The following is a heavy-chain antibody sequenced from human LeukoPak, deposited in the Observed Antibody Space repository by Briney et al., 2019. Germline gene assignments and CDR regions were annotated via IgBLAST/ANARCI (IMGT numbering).Heavy chain of an antibody. CDR2: ISCYNGHT. CDR1: GYTFTKYG. J-gene: IGHJ5*02. D-gene: IGHD6-6*01. Sequence: ASVKVSCKASGYTFTKYGLNWVRQAPGQGLQWMGWISCYNGHTHYAQNFQGRVTMTTDTSTNTAYMELRSLRSDDTAVYYCARREGRSASPFFFDPWGQGTLVTVSS. V-gene: IGHV1-18*01. CDR3: ARREGRSASPFFFDP.